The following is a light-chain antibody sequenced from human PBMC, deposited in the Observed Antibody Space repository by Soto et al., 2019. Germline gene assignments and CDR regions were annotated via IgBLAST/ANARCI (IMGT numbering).Light chain of an antibody. V-gene: IGKV3-15*01. J-gene: IGKJ1*01. CDR3: QQYNNWPRT. CDR1: QSVSSN. Sequence: EIVMTQSPATLSVSPAERATLSCRASQSVSSNLAWYQQKPGQAPRLLIYGASTRATGIPARFSGSGSGTEFTLTISSLQSEDSAVYYCQQYNNWPRTFGQGTKVDIK. CDR2: GAS.